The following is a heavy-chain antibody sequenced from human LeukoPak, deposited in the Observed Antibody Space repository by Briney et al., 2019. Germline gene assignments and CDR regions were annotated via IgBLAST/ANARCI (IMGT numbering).Heavy chain of an antibody. J-gene: IGHJ4*02. CDR3: AKLFYGDSQYYFDY. CDR2: ISYDGSNK. D-gene: IGHD4-17*01. V-gene: IGHV3-30*18. CDR1: GFTVRSYG. Sequence: GGSLRLSCAASGFTVRSYGMHWVRQAPGKGLEWVAVISYDGSNKYYADSVKGRFTISRDNSKNTLYLQMNSLRAEDTAVYYCAKLFYGDSQYYFDYWGQGTLVTVSS.